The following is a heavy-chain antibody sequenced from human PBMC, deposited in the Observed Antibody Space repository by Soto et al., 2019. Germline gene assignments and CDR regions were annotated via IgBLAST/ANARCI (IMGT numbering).Heavy chain of an antibody. CDR3: ARQRVSYGDPREAFDI. Sequence: EVQLVQSGAEVKKPGESLKISCKGSGYSFTSYWIGWVRQMPGKGLEWMGIIYPGDSDTRYSPSFQGQVTISADKSISTAYLQWSSLKASDTAMYYCARQRVSYGDPREAFDIWGQGTMVTVSS. V-gene: IGHV5-51*01. D-gene: IGHD4-17*01. CDR2: IYPGDSDT. J-gene: IGHJ3*02. CDR1: GYSFTSYW.